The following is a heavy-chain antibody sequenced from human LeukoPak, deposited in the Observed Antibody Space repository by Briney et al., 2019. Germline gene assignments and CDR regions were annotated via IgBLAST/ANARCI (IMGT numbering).Heavy chain of an antibody. J-gene: IGHJ4*02. Sequence: ASVTVSCKASGYTFTSYGISWVRQAPGQGLEWMGWISAYNGNTNYAQKLQGRVTMTTDTSTSTAYMELRSLRSDDTAVYYCARGGNYYDSSGYPFDYWGQGTLVTVSS. D-gene: IGHD3-22*01. CDR1: GYTFTSYG. CDR3: ARGGNYYDSSGYPFDY. CDR2: ISAYNGNT. V-gene: IGHV1-18*01.